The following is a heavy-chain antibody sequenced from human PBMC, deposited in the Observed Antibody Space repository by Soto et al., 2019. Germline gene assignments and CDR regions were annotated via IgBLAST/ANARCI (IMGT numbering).Heavy chain of an antibody. CDR3: GRVMVYYDSSGYHTVDAFDI. J-gene: IGHJ3*02. V-gene: IGHV4-59*01. CDR1: VGSISSYY. Sequence: PSETLSLTCTVSVGSISSYYWSWIRQPPGKGLEWIGYIYYSGSTNYNPSLKSRVTISVDTSKNQFSLKLSSVTAADTAVYYCGRVMVYYDSSGYHTVDAFDIWGQGTMVTVSS. CDR2: IYYSGST. D-gene: IGHD3-22*01.